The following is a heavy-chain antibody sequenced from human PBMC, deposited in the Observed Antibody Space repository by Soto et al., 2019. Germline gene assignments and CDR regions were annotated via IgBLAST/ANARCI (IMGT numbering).Heavy chain of an antibody. V-gene: IGHV4-30-4*01. CDR1: GGSISSGDYY. CDR3: ARDLQKDRGYSYEDYYYYGMDV. Sequence: QVQLQESGPGLVKPSQTLSLTCTVSGGSISSGDYYWSWIRQPPGKGLEWIGYIYYSGSTYYNPSLKSRVTISVDTSKNQFSLKLSSVTAADTAVYYCARDLQKDRGYSYEDYYYYGMDVWGQGTTVTVSS. J-gene: IGHJ6*02. D-gene: IGHD5-18*01. CDR2: IYYSGST.